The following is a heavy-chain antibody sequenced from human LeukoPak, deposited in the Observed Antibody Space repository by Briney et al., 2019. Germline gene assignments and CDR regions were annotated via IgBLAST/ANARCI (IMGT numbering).Heavy chain of an antibody. CDR1: GGSFSDYY. CDR2: IIHSGAT. J-gene: IGHJ4*02. D-gene: IGHD3-3*02. V-gene: IGHV4-34*01. Sequence: SETLSLTCGASGGSFSDYYWSWIRQPPGRGLEWIGEIIHSGATSSSPSLKSRVTISMDPSKNQFSLRLSSVTAADTAVYYCARGRFSVYYFDYWGQGSLVTVSS. CDR3: ARGRFSVYYFDY.